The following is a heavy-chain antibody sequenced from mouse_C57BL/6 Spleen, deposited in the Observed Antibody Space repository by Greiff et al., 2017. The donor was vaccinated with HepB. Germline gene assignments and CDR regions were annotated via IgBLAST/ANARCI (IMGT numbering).Heavy chain of an antibody. J-gene: IGHJ4*01. CDR3: ARPDLLLRSMDY. D-gene: IGHD1-1*01. CDR1: GYTFTDYN. Sequence: EVQLQESGPELVKPGASVKMSCKASGYTFTDYNMHWVKQSHGKSLEWIGYINPNNGGTSYNQKFKGKATLTVNKSSSTAYMELRSLTSEDSAVYYCARPDLLLRSMDYWGQGTSVTVSS. V-gene: IGHV1-22*01. CDR2: INPNNGGT.